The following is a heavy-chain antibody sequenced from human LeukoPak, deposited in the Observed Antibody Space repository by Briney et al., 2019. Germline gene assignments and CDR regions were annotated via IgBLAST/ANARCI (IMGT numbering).Heavy chain of an antibody. CDR1: GYSYTTYW. CDR3: AKLRWPNADRSSFDF. CDR2: INPSDSDT. V-gene: IGHV5-51*01. Sequence: GESLKISCKGSGYSYTTYWIGWVRQMPGKGLEWMGIINPSDSDTRYSPSFQGQVTISADKSINTAFLQWTSLKASDTAMYYCAKLRWPNADRSSFDFWGQGTLLTVSS. J-gene: IGHJ4*02. D-gene: IGHD6-6*01.